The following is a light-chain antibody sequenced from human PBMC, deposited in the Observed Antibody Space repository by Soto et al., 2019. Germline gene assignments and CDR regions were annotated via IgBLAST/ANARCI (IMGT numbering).Light chain of an antibody. CDR1: QSVSSK. CDR3: QEYNNWWT. Sequence: EIVMTQSPATLSVSPGERATLSCRARQSVSSKLAWYQQKPGQAPRLLIYGASTRATCIPARFSGSGSGTEFTLTISSLQSEDFAVYYCQEYNNWWTFGQGTKVEIK. J-gene: IGKJ1*01. V-gene: IGKV3-15*01. CDR2: GAS.